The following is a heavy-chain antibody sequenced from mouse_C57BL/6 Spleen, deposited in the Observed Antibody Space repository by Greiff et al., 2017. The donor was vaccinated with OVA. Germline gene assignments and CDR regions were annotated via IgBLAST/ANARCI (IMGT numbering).Heavy chain of an antibody. CDR3: ARDSGSSLAWFAY. D-gene: IGHD1-1*01. CDR1: GYAFSSSW. Sequence: QVQLQQSGPELVKPGASVKISCKASGYAFSSSWMNWVKQRPGKGLEWIGRIYPGDGDTNYNGKFKGKATLTADKSSSTAYMQLSSLTSEDSAVYFCARDSGSSLAWFAYWGQGTLVTVSA. CDR2: IYPGDGDT. J-gene: IGHJ3*01. V-gene: IGHV1-82*01.